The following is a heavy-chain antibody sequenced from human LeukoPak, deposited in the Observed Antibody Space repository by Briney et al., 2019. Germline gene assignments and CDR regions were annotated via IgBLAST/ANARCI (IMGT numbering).Heavy chain of an antibody. CDR1: GFTFSSYS. Sequence: KPGGSLRLSCAASGFTFSSYSMNWVRQAPGKGLEWVSSISSSSSYIYYADSVKGRFTISRDNAKNSLYLQMNSVRAEDTAVYYCARGPGYSYGYGDDDYWGQGTLVTVSS. CDR3: ARGPGYSYGYGDDDY. CDR2: ISSSSSYI. J-gene: IGHJ4*02. V-gene: IGHV3-21*01. D-gene: IGHD5-18*01.